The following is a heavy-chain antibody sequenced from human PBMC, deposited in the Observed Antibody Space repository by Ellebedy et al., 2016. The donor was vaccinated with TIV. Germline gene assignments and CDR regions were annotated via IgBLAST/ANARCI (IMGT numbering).Heavy chain of an antibody. CDR2: ISNDGSKE. V-gene: IGHV3-30-3*01. J-gene: IGHJ4*02. D-gene: IGHD6-13*01. CDR3: ARVAGTTAAGMHFFCDY. CDR1: GFTFSSYT. Sequence: GGSLRLSCAASGFTFSSYTVHWVRQAPGKGLEWVAVISNDGSKEYYADSVKGRFTISTDNSKNTLYLQMNSLRADDTAVYYCARVAGTTAAGMHFFCDYWGQGTLVTVSS.